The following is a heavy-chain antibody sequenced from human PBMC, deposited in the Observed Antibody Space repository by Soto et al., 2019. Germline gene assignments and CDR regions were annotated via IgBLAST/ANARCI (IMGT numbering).Heavy chain of an antibody. CDR1: GFTFSSNA. Sequence: GGSLRLSCAASGFTFSSNAMTWFRQAPGKGLEWVSGISGSGGSTYYADSVKGRLTISRDNSENTLYLQMNSLRAEDTALYYCAKDRSAGGHDYWGQGTLVTVSS. V-gene: IGHV3-23*01. D-gene: IGHD2-15*01. CDR3: AKDRSAGGHDY. J-gene: IGHJ4*02. CDR2: ISGSGGST.